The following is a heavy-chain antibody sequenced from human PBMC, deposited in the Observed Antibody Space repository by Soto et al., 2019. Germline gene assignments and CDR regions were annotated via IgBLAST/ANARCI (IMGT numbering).Heavy chain of an antibody. CDR2: ISGSGGST. CDR1: GFTFSSYA. V-gene: IGHV3-23*01. J-gene: IGHJ4*02. D-gene: IGHD2-2*01. CDR3: AKDRACSSTSFYYYFDY. Sequence: GGSLRLSCAASGFTFSSYAMSWVRQAPGKGLEWVSAISGSGGSTYYADSVKGRFTISRDNSKNTLYLQMNSLRAEDTAVYYCAKDRACSSTSFYYYFDYWGQGTLVTVSS.